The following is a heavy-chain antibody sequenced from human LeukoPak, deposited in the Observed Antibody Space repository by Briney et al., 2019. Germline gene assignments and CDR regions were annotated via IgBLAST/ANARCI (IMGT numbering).Heavy chain of an antibody. Sequence: SVKVSCKASGGTFSSYAISWVRQAPGQGLEWMGGIIPIFGTANYAQKFQGRVTITTDESTSTAYMELSSLRSEDTAVYYCARALVRTYYYDSSSAFDIWGQGTMVTVSP. CDR1: GGTFSSYA. CDR2: IIPIFGTA. V-gene: IGHV1-69*05. CDR3: ARALVRTYYYDSSSAFDI. D-gene: IGHD3-22*01. J-gene: IGHJ3*02.